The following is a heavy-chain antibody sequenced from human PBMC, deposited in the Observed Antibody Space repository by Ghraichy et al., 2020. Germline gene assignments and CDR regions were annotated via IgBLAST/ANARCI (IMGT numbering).Heavy chain of an antibody. Sequence: GESLNISCAASGFTFSSYSMNWVRQAPGKGLEWVSSISSSSSYIYYADSVKGRFTISRDNAKNSLYLQMNSLRAEDTAVYYCARDGEMATMNGMDVWGQGTTVTVSS. CDR3: ARDGEMATMNGMDV. CDR2: ISSSSSYI. CDR1: GFTFSSYS. V-gene: IGHV3-21*01. D-gene: IGHD5-24*01. J-gene: IGHJ6*02.